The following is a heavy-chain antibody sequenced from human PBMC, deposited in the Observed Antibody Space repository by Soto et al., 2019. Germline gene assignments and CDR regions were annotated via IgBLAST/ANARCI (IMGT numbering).Heavy chain of an antibody. D-gene: IGHD3-10*01. CDR2: IYWDNDK. CDR1: GFSLSTTGVG. J-gene: IGHJ4*02. Sequence: QITLKESGPTLVKPTQTLTLTCSFSGFSLSTTGVGVGWIRQSPGKALEWLAIIYWDNDKRYSPSLKSRVTITKDTSKNQVVLTVPNMGPVATGTYYCARSLWFGELHWGQGALVTVSS. V-gene: IGHV2-5*02. CDR3: ARSLWFGELH.